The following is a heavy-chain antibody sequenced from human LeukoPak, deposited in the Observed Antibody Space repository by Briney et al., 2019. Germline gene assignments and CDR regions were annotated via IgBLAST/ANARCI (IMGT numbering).Heavy chain of an antibody. D-gene: IGHD5-24*01. V-gene: IGHV1-46*01. Sequence: ASVKVSCKASGYTFTRYYMHWVRQAPGQGLEWMGIIDPSDGSTSYAQNFQGGVTMTRDATTSTVYLELSSLRSEDTAVYYCARDFGEMPNYWGQGTLVTVSS. CDR2: IDPSDGST. CDR1: GYTFTRYY. J-gene: IGHJ4*02. CDR3: ARDFGEMPNY.